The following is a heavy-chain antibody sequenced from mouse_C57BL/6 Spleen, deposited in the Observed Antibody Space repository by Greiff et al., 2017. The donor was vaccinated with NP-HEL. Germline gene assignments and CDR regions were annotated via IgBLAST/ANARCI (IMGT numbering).Heavy chain of an antibody. CDR1: GFNIKNTY. CDR2: IDPANGNT. Sequence: EVQLQQSVAELVRPGASVKLSCTASGFNIKNTYMHWVKQRPEQGLEWIGRIDPANGNTKYAPKFPGKATITADTSSNTAYLQLSSLTSEDTAIYYCASTVVATSNAMDYWGQGTSVTVSS. V-gene: IGHV14-3*01. CDR3: ASTVVATSNAMDY. D-gene: IGHD1-1*01. J-gene: IGHJ4*01.